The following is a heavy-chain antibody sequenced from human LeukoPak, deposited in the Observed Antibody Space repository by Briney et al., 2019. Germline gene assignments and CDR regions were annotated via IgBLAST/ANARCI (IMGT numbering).Heavy chain of an antibody. V-gene: IGHV4-31*03. Sequence: SETLSLTCTVSGGSINSGGYYWSWIRQHPGKGLEWIGYIYYSGSTYYNPSLKSRVTISVDTSKNQFSLKLSSVTAADTAVYYCARRGVRGVLFDYWGQGTLVTVSS. CDR2: IYYSGST. CDR3: ARRGVRGVLFDY. J-gene: IGHJ4*02. CDR1: GGSINSGGYY. D-gene: IGHD3-10*01.